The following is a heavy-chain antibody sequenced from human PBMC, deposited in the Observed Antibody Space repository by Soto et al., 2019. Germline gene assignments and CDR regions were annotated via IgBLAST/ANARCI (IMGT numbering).Heavy chain of an antibody. J-gene: IGHJ4*02. CDR1: GGSISSGDYY. CDR3: ASYDILTGRIDY. D-gene: IGHD3-9*01. CDR2: IYYSGST. Sequence: SETLSLTCTVSGGSISSGDYYWSWIRQPPGKGLEWIGYIYYSGSTYYNPSLKSRVTISVDTSKNQFSLKLSSVTAADTAVYYCASYDILTGRIDYWGQGTLVTVS. V-gene: IGHV4-30-4*01.